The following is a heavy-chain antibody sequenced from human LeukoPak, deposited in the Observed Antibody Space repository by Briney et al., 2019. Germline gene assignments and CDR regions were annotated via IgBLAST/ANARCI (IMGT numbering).Heavy chain of an antibody. D-gene: IGHD6-6*01. CDR2: INHSGST. Sequence: PSETLSLTCAVYGGSFSGYYWSWLRQPPGKGLEWIGEINHSGSTNYNPSLKSRVTISVDTSKNQFSLKLSSVTAADTAVYYCARGLGVAARPSYYGMDVGGQGTTVTVSS. V-gene: IGHV4-34*01. CDR1: GGSFSGYY. J-gene: IGHJ6*02. CDR3: ARGLGVAARPSYYGMDV.